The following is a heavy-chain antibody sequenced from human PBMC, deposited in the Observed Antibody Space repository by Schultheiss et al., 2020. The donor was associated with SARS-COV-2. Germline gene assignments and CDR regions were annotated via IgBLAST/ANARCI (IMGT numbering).Heavy chain of an antibody. J-gene: IGHJ6*02. Sequence: GGSLRLSCAASGFTFDDYAMHWVRQAPGKGLEWVSAISGSGGSTYYADSVKGRFTISRDNSKNTLYLQMNSLRAEDTAVYYCAKDEGYSYGYDGEEGWRGYYYYGMDVWGQGTTVTVSS. CDR3: AKDEGYSYGYDGEEGWRGYYYYGMDV. CDR2: ISGSGGST. CDR1: GFTFDDYA. V-gene: IGHV3-23*01. D-gene: IGHD5-18*01.